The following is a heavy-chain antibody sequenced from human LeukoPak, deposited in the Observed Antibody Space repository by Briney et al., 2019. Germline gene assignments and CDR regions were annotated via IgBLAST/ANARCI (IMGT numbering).Heavy chain of an antibody. D-gene: IGHD2-21*02. J-gene: IGHJ4*02. Sequence: GGSLRLSCTASGFTFSSYAMNWVRQAPGKGLEWVSGIGAGGTFTYYADSVKGRFTISRDNPKNTLYLQTNSLRAEDAAIYYCVQMAPYCGGDCYFDFWGQGTLVTVSS. CDR3: VQMAPYCGGDCYFDF. CDR2: IGAGGTFT. V-gene: IGHV3-23*01. CDR1: GFTFSSYA.